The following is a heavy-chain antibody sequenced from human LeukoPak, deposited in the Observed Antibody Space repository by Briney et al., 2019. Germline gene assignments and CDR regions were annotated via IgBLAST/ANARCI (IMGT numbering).Heavy chain of an antibody. Sequence: GGSLRLSCAASGFTFSNYGMNWVRQAPGKGLEWVSAISGSGGSTYYADSVKGRFTISRDNSKNTLYLQMNSLRAEDTAVYYCAKGLDIVVPYYAMDVWGQGTTVTVSS. V-gene: IGHV3-23*01. CDR3: AKGLDIVVPYYAMDV. CDR2: ISGSGGST. CDR1: GFTFSNYG. J-gene: IGHJ6*02. D-gene: IGHD2-2*01.